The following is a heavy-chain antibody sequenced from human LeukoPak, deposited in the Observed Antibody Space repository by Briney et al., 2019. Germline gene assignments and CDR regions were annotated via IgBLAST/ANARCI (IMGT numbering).Heavy chain of an antibody. V-gene: IGHV1-18*01. CDR1: GYTFTSYG. CDR3: ARKKKLDRPYYGMDV. D-gene: IGHD1-1*01. Sequence: ASVKVSCKASGYTFTSYGISWVRQAPGQGLEWMGWISAYSGNTNYAQKLQGRVTMTTDTSASTAYMELGSLRSDDTAVYYCARKKKLDRPYYGMDVWGQGTTVTVSS. J-gene: IGHJ6*02. CDR2: ISAYSGNT.